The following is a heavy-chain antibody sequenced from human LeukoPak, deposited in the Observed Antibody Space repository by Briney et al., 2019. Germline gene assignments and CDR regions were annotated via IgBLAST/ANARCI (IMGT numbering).Heavy chain of an antibody. CDR3: AKGGDYYGSGSYSGVDV. D-gene: IGHD3-10*01. J-gene: IGHJ6*02. CDR2: ISYDGSNK. Sequence: PGRSLRLSCAASGFTFSSYGMHWVRQAPGKGLEWVAVISYDGSNKYYADFVKGRFTISRDNSKNTLYLQMNSLRAEDTAVYYCAKGGDYYGSGSYSGVDVWGQGTTVTVSS. V-gene: IGHV3-30*18. CDR1: GFTFSSYG.